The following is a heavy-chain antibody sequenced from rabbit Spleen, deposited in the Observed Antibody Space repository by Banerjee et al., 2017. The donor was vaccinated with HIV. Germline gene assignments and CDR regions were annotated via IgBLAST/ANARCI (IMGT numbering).Heavy chain of an antibody. D-gene: IGHD7-1*01. V-gene: IGHV1S45*01. Sequence: QEQLVESGGGLVQPEGSLTLTCKASGFSFSDRDVMCWVRQAPGKGLEWIACINAATAKPVYATWAKGRFTISRTSSTTVTLRMTSLTAADRATYFCARESFRYSGIALDPWGPGTLVTVS. CDR3: ARESFRYSGIALDP. J-gene: IGHJ2*01. CDR2: INAATAKP. CDR1: GFSFSDRDV.